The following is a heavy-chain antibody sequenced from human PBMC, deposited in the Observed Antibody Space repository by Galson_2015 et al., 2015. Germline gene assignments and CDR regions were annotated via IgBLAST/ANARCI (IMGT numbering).Heavy chain of an antibody. V-gene: IGHV4-34*01. CDR3: ARGIVGATPDAFDI. Sequence: ATLSLTCAVYGGSFSGYYWCWLRQPPGKGLEWIGEINHSGSTNYNPSLKSRVPISVDTSKNQFSLKLSSVTAADTAVYYCARGIVGATPDAFDIWGQGTMVTVSS. CDR1: GGSFSGYY. J-gene: IGHJ3*02. CDR2: INHSGST. D-gene: IGHD1-26*01.